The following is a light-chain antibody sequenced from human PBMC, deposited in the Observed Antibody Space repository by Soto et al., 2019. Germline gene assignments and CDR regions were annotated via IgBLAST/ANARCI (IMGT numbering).Light chain of an antibody. Sequence: EMVMTQSPGTLSVSPGERATLSCRASQSISNNLAWFQQKPGQAPRLLIYDASTRNTGIPSRFSCSGSGTEFTLTISSLQSEDFAVYYCQHNNYWPPVYTFGQGTKLEIK. J-gene: IGKJ2*01. CDR3: QHNNYWPPVYT. CDR2: DAS. V-gene: IGKV3-15*01. CDR1: QSISNN.